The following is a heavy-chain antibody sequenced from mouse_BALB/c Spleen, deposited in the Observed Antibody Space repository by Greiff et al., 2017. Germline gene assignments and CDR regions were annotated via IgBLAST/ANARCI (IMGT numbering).Heavy chain of an antibody. CDR1: GDSITSGY. CDR3: ARYPNYYGSSYVPRAMDY. Sequence: VQLQQSGPSLVKPSQTLSLTCSVTGDSITSGYWNWIRKFPGNKLEYMGYISYSGSTYYNPSLKSRISITRDTSKNQYYLQLNSVTTEDTATYYCARYPNYYGSSYVPRAMDYWGQGTSVTVSS. D-gene: IGHD1-1*01. J-gene: IGHJ4*01. CDR2: ISYSGST. V-gene: IGHV3-8*02.